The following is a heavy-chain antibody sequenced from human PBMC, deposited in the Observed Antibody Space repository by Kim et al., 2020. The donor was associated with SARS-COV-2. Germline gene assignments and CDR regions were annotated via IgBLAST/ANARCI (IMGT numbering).Heavy chain of an antibody. J-gene: IGHJ4*01. D-gene: IGHD6-13*01. V-gene: IGHV3-23*01. CDR1: GFTFSTSA. CDR3: SKGAYSSSRCRGPFDS. CDR2: ISGSGGST. Sequence: GGSLRLSCAAAGFTFSTSAMSWVRQAPGKELDWVSAISGSGGSTYYADSVKGRFTISRDNSRNTLYLEMTSLRAEDTALYYCSKGAYSSSRCRGPFDSWG.